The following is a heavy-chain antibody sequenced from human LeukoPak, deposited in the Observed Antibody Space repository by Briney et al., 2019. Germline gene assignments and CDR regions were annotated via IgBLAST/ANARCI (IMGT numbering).Heavy chain of an antibody. CDR3: ASAQMKLATIG. V-gene: IGHV1-2*02. Sequence: GASVKVSCKTSGYTFIAYYINWVRQAPGQGLEWLGWINPSSGDTNYAQNFQGRVTMTGDTSINTAYMELSSLTSDDTAVYYCASAQMKLATIGWGQGTLVTVSS. J-gene: IGHJ4*02. CDR1: GYTFIAYY. CDR2: INPSSGDT. D-gene: IGHD5-24*01.